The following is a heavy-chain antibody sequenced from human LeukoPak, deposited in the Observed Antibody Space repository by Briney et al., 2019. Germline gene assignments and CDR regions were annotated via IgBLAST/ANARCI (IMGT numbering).Heavy chain of an antibody. J-gene: IGHJ3*01. CDR1: GFTFSSYA. V-gene: IGHV3-23*01. CDR3: AKDRNSWNFGDDSFDV. Sequence: GGSLRLSCAASGFTFSSYAMSWVRQAPGKGLEWVSCIRGSGRGTQYAEFSKGRFTVSRDNSKNTLNLEMNSLRPEDTAVYYCAKDRNSWNFGDDSFDVWGQGTLVTVSS. D-gene: IGHD1-7*01. CDR2: IRGSGRGT.